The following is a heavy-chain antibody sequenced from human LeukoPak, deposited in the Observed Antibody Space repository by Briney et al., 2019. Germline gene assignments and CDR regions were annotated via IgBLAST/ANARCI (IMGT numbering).Heavy chain of an antibody. CDR2: ISGSGGST. CDR1: GFTFSSYA. V-gene: IGHV3-23*01. D-gene: IGHD6-13*01. Sequence: GGSLRLSCTASGFTFSSYAMSWVRQAPGKGLEWVSAISGSGGSTYYADSVKGRFTISRDNSKNTLYLQMNSLRAEDTAVYYCAKPQYSSSSFGMDVWGQGTTVTVSS. CDR3: AKPQYSSSSFGMDV. J-gene: IGHJ6*02.